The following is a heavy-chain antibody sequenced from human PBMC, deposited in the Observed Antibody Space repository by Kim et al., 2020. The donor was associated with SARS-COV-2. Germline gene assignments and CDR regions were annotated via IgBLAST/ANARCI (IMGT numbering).Heavy chain of an antibody. V-gene: IGHV3-33*01. J-gene: IGHJ6*02. Sequence: GGSLRLSCAASGFTFSSYGMHWVRQAPGKGLEWVAVIWYDGSNKYYADSVKGRFTISRDNSKNTLYLQMNSLRAEDTAVYYCASSYGSGSYLNYYYGMDVWGQGTTVTVSS. CDR1: GFTFSSYG. CDR3: ASSYGSGSYLNYYYGMDV. CDR2: IWYDGSNK. D-gene: IGHD3-10*01.